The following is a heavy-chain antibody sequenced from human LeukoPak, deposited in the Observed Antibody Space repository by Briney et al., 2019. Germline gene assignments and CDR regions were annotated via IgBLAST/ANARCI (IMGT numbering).Heavy chain of an antibody. V-gene: IGHV3-30*02. CDR1: GFTFSSYG. CDR3: AKDAVANSMWFGELILQRYYDYYMDV. D-gene: IGHD3-10*01. J-gene: IGHJ6*03. CDR2: IRYDGSNK. Sequence: PGGSLRLSCAASGFTFSSYGMHWVRQAPGKGLEWVAFIRYDGSNKYYADSVKGRFTISRDNSKNSLYLQMHSLRAEDTAVYYCAKDAVANSMWFGELILQRYYDYYMDVWGKGTTVTISS.